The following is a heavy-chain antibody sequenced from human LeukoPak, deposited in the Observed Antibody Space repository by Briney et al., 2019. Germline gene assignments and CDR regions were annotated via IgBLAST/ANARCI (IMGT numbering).Heavy chain of an antibody. V-gene: IGHV4-59*08. CDR1: GGSISSYY. D-gene: IGHD3-22*01. CDR3: ARRAGGYYLYYFDY. Sequence: SETLSLTCTVSGGSISSYYWSWIRQPPGKGLEWSGYIYYSGSTNYNPSLKSRVTISVDTSKNQFSLKLSSVTAADTAVYYCARRAGGYYLYYFDYWGQGTLVTVSS. CDR2: IYYSGST. J-gene: IGHJ4*02.